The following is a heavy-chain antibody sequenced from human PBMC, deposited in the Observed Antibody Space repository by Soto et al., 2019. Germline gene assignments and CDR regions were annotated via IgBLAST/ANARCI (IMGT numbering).Heavy chain of an antibody. CDR3: ARDYYYDNSGNPGAYYYGMDV. CDR2: FYYSGST. J-gene: IGHJ6*02. CDR1: GGSISSYH. D-gene: IGHD3-22*01. Sequence: TLSLTCTVSGGSISSYHWSWIRQPPGKGLEWIGYFYYSGSTKYNPSLKSRVTMSADKSKNQFSLRLKSVTAADTAVYWCARDYYYDNSGNPGAYYYGMDVWGQGTTVTVSS. V-gene: IGHV4-59*01.